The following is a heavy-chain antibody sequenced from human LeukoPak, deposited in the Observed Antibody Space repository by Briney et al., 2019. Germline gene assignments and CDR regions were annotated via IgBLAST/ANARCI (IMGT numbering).Heavy chain of an antibody. CDR2: ISAYNGNT. V-gene: IGHV1-18*01. J-gene: IGHJ4*02. D-gene: IGHD3-10*01. CDR1: GYTFTSYG. CDR3: ARVLWFGELGGLLDY. Sequence: ASVNVSCKASGYTFTSYGISWVRQAPGQGLEWMGRISAYNGNTNYAQKLQGRVTMTTDTSTSTAYMELRSLRSDDTAVYYCARVLWFGELGGLLDYWGQGTLVTVSS.